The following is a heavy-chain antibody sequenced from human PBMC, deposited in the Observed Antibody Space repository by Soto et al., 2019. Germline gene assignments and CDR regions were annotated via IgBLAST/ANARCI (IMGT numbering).Heavy chain of an antibody. V-gene: IGHV3-23*01. CDR1: GFTFSGYA. J-gene: IGHJ4*02. Sequence: EVQLLESGGGLVQPGGSLRLSCAASGFTFSGYAMSWVRQAPGKGLEWVSSISNSGDRTFYADSVEGRFTISRDNSKNTLYLEMNSLRAGDQAIYYCIQGYFYDAWGQGTLVTVSS. CDR2: ISNSGDRT. D-gene: IGHD3-22*01. CDR3: IQGYFYDA.